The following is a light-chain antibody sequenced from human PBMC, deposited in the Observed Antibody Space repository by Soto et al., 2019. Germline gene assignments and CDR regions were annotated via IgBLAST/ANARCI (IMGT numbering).Light chain of an antibody. Sequence: QSVLTQPASVSGSPGQSITISCTGSSSVVGSYNLVSWYQQHPGKAPKLMIYEGSKRPSGVSNRFSGSKSGNTASLTISGLQAEDEADYYCCSYAGGGSYVFGPGTKVTVL. CDR2: EGS. J-gene: IGLJ1*01. CDR1: SSVVGSYNL. CDR3: CSYAGGGSYV. V-gene: IGLV2-23*01.